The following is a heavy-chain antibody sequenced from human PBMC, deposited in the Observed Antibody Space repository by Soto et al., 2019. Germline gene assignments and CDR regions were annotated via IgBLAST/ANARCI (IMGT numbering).Heavy chain of an antibody. D-gene: IGHD1-7*01. CDR2: INHSGST. CDR3: AKDKTTALFDY. Sequence: SETLSLTCSVCGAAFSRYYWTWIRQPPGTGLEWIGEINHSGSTNYNPSLKSRVTISVDTSKNQFSRKLTSVNAADTAVYYCAKDKTTALFDYRAQGTLLTVSS. V-gene: IGHV4-34*01. CDR1: GAAFSRYY. J-gene: IGHJ4*02.